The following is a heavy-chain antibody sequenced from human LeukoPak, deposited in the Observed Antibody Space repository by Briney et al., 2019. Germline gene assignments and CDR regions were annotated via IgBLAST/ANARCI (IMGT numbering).Heavy chain of an antibody. Sequence: PSETLSLTCTVSGGSISSYYWSWIRQPPGKGLEWIGYIDYSGRTNYNPSLRSRVTISVGTSKNNLSLKLSSVTAADTAVYYCARHSSSWYAANWGQGTLVTVSS. CDR1: GGSISSYY. J-gene: IGHJ4*02. CDR3: ARHSSSWYAAN. D-gene: IGHD6-13*01. V-gene: IGHV4-59*08. CDR2: IDYSGRT.